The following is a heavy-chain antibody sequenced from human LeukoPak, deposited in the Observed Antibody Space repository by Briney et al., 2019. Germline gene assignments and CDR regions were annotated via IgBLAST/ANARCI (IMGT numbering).Heavy chain of an antibody. Sequence: GGSLRLSCAASGFTFDDYGMGWVRQAPGKGLEWVSGINWNGGSTGYADSVKGRFTISRDNAKNSLYLQMNSLRAEDTALYYCARDLYCGGDCYSGYFDYWGQGTLVTVSS. D-gene: IGHD2-21*02. J-gene: IGHJ4*02. CDR2: INWNGGST. CDR3: ARDLYCGGDCYSGYFDY. V-gene: IGHV3-20*04. CDR1: GFTFDDYG.